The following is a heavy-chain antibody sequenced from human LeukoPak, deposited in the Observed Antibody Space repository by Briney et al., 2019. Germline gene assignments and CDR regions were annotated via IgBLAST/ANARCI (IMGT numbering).Heavy chain of an antibody. CDR2: IIPIFGTA. CDR1: GGTFSSYA. V-gene: IGHV1-69*01. CDR3: ARGNTAENWFDP. Sequence: SVKVSCKASGGTFSSYAISWVRQAPGQGLEWMGGIIPIFGTANYAQKFQGRVTITADESTSTAYMELSSLRSEDTAVYYCARGNTAENWFDPWGQGTLVTVSS. J-gene: IGHJ5*02. D-gene: IGHD5-18*01.